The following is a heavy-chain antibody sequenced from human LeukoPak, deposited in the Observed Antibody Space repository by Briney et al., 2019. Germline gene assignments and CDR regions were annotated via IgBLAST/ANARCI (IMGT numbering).Heavy chain of an antibody. D-gene: IGHD3-22*01. CDR2: ISWNSGSI. J-gene: IGHJ4*02. V-gene: IGHV3-9*01. Sequence: PGRSLRLSCAASGFTFDDYAMHWVRQAPGKGLEWVSGISWNSGSIGYADSVKGRFTISRDNAKNSLYLQMNSLRAEDTAVYYCAKDFYYYDSSGYYGVLYWGQGTLVTVSS. CDR1: GFTFDDYA. CDR3: AKDFYYYDSSGYYGVLY.